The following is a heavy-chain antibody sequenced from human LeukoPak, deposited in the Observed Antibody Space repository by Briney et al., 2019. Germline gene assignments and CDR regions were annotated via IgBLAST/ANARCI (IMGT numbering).Heavy chain of an antibody. CDR3: ARAREAIAQEGEVNWFDP. V-gene: IGHV4-30-2*01. Sequence: PSETLSLTCTVSGGSISSGGYYWSWIRQPPGKGLEWIGYIHHSGSTYYVPSLKSRVTISVDRSKNQFSLKLSSVTAADTAVYYCARAREAIAQEGEVNWFDPWGQGTLVTVSS. CDR2: IHHSGST. D-gene: IGHD3-16*01. J-gene: IGHJ5*02. CDR1: GGSISSGGYY.